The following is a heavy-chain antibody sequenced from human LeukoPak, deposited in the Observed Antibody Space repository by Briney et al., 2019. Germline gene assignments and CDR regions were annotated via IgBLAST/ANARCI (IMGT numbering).Heavy chain of an antibody. D-gene: IGHD2-8*01. Sequence: PGGSLRLCCTASAFTFSDDYMSWIRQAPGKGLERVSYISSSGSTIYYADSVKGRFTISRGNAKNSLYLQMNSLRAEDTAVYYCARVGGFVLMVYAEGYYFGYWGQGTLVTVSS. CDR1: AFTFSDDY. J-gene: IGHJ4*02. CDR3: ARVGGFVLMVYAEGYYFGY. V-gene: IGHV3-11*04. CDR2: ISSSGSTI.